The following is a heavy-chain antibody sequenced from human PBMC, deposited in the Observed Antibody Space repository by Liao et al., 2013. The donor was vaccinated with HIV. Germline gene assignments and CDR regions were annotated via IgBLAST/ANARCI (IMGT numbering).Heavy chain of an antibody. J-gene: IGHJ3*01. V-gene: IGHV4-34*02. D-gene: IGHD3-3*01. CDR3: AARITISGVAIPHALDV. CDR1: YGSFSGYY. CDR2: VNPSGTT. Sequence: QVQLQQWGAGLLKPSETLSLNCTVSYGSFSGYYWSWIRQPPGKGLEWIGEVNPSGTTTYSPSLKSRVTISMDTSKNLFSLKLTSVTAADTAVYYCAARITISGVAIPHALDVWGQGTMVAVSS.